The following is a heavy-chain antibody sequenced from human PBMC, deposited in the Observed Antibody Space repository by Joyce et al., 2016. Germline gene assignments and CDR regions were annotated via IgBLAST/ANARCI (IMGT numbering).Heavy chain of an antibody. V-gene: IGHV1-2*02. CDR1: GYNFGDHY. D-gene: IGHD2-2*02. Sequence: QVQLVQSGAEVKKPGASVKVSCKTSGYNFGDHYIHWGRQSPREGIEWMGWINPNNGGTKYAPKFQGRVSLTRAPSINTAYMELSRLTSGDTAVYYCARDIMPAALRGRGWFDPWGQGTLVSVSS. CDR3: ARDIMPAALRGRGWFDP. J-gene: IGHJ5*02. CDR2: INPNNGGT.